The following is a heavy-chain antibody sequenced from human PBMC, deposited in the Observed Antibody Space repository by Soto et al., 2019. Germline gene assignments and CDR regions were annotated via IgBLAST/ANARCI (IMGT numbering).Heavy chain of an antibody. CDR1: GYALTSYG. J-gene: IGHJ4*02. Sequence: ASVKVSFKASGYALTSYGLSGVLEAPGQGLEWMGWISTYNGDTYYAQSLQDRVTMTTDTSTTTAYMELRNLRSDDTAMYYCAREFCTDTSCYGVDYWGQGTLVTVSS. CDR3: AREFCTDTSCYGVDY. V-gene: IGHV1-18*01. D-gene: IGHD2-2*01. CDR2: ISTYNGDT.